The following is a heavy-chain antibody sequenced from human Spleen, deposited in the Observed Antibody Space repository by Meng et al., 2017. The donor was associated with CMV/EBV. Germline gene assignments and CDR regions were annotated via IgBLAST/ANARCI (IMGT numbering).Heavy chain of an antibody. CDR2: SNAGNGNT. CDR1: GYTFTSYA. D-gene: IGHD1-26*01. CDR3: ARGSSGSYLNYFDY. J-gene: IGHJ4*02. Sequence: ASVKVSCKASGYTFTSYAMHWVRQAPGQRLEWMGWSNAGNGNTKYSQEFQGRVTITRDTSASTAYMELSSLRSEDTAVYYCARGSSGSYLNYFDYWGQGTLVTVSS. V-gene: IGHV1-3*02.